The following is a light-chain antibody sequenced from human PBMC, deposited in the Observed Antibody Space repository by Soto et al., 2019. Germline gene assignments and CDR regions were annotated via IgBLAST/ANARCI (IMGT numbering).Light chain of an antibody. V-gene: IGKV1-9*01. Sequence: DIHLTQSPSFLSASVGDIVTITCRPSQAVPNNMAWYQQKPGKPPKLLIYEESTLHSGVPSRFSGRKSGTQCTLTIDSLPPEDFATYYCQQVKTYPRTFGGGTKVEIK. J-gene: IGKJ4*01. CDR1: QAVPNN. CDR3: QQVKTYPRT. CDR2: EES.